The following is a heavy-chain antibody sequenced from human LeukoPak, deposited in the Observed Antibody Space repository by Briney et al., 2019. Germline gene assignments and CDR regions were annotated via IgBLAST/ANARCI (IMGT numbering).Heavy chain of an antibody. J-gene: IGHJ4*02. CDR2: IYYSGST. CDR1: GGSISSYY. CDR3: AREPYGSGTFDY. V-gene: IGHV4-59*01. D-gene: IGHD3-10*01. Sequence: SETLSLTCTVSGGSISSYYWSGIRQPPGKGLEWIGYIYYSGSTNYNPSLKSRVTISVDTSKNQFSLKLSSVTAADTAEYYCAREPYGSGTFDYWGQGTLVTVSA.